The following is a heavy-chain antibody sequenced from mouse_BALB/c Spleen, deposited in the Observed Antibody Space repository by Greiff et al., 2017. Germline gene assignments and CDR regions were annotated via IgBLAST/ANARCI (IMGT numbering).Heavy chain of an antibody. CDR2: ISYDGSN. V-gene: IGHV3-6*02. CDR1: GYSITSGYY. J-gene: IGHJ3*01. Sequence: VKLQESGPGLVKPSQSLSLTCSVTGYSITSGYYWNWIRQFPGNKLEWMGYISYDGSNNYNPSLKNRISITRDTSKNQFFLKLNSVTTEDTATYYCARGEIGVAWFAYWGQGTLVTVSA. CDR3: ARGEIGVAWFAY.